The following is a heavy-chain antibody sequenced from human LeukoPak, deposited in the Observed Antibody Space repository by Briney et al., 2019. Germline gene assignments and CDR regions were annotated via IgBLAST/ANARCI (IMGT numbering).Heavy chain of an antibody. Sequence: GGSLRLSCAASGFTFSRFWMHWVRQAPGKGLVWVSRINTDASNTIHADSVKGRFTISRDNAKNTLYLQMNSLRAEDTAVYYCARDQSIAGPTTADYWGQGTLVTVSS. CDR3: ARDQSIAGPTTADY. D-gene: IGHD1-26*01. CDR2: INTDASNT. V-gene: IGHV3-74*01. J-gene: IGHJ4*02. CDR1: GFTFSRFW.